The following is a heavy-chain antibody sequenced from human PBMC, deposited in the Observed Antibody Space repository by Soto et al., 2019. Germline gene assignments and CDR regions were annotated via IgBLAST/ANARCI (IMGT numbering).Heavy chain of an antibody. J-gene: IGHJ6*02. Sequence: ASVKVSCKASGGTFSSYAISWVRQAPGQGLEWMGGIIPIFGTANYAQKFQGRVTITADESTSTAYMELSSLRSEDTAVYYCARDYPADYYYGMDVWGQGTTVTVSS. CDR3: ARDYPADYYYGMDV. CDR1: GGTFSSYA. CDR2: IIPIFGTA. V-gene: IGHV1-69*13.